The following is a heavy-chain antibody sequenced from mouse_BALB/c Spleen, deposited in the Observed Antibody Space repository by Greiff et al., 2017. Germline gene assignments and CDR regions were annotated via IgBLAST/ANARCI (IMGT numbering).Heavy chain of an antibody. CDR2: IYPGSGST. J-gene: IGHJ4*01. Sequence: LQQPGSELVRPGASVKLSCKASGYTFTSYWMHWVKQRPGQGLEWIGNIYPGSGSTNYDEKFKSKATLTVDTSSSTAYMQLSSLTSEDSAVYYCTRDYYGSSPYYAMDYWGQGTSVTVSS. D-gene: IGHD1-1*01. CDR3: TRDYYGSSPYYAMDY. CDR1: GYTFTSYW. V-gene: IGHV1S22*01.